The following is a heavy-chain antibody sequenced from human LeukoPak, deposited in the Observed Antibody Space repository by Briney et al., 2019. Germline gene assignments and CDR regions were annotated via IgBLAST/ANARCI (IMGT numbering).Heavy chain of an antibody. V-gene: IGHV3-23*01. CDR3: AKDDEDSSSSDY. D-gene: IGHD2-2*01. CDR2: ISGSGGST. Sequence: GSLRLSCAASGFTFSSYAMSWVRLAPGKGLERVSAISGSGGSTYYADSVKGRFTISRDNSKNTLYLQMNSLRAEDAAVYYCAKDDEDSSSSDYWGQGTLVTVSS. J-gene: IGHJ4*02. CDR1: GFTFSSYA.